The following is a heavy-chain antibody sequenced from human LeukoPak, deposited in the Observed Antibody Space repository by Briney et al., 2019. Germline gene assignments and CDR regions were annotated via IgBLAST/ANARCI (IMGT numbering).Heavy chain of an antibody. CDR2: IHYSRGP. CDR3: ARVLDFTVTTSGFDP. J-gene: IGHJ5*02. D-gene: IGHD4-17*01. CDR1: GDSISNYY. V-gene: IGHV4-59*01. Sequence: SETLSLTCSVSGDSISNYYWNWVRQAPGKGLEWIAYIHYSRGPYYSPSLKSRVTISIDTSKSQFSLKLSSVTAADTAVYYCARVLDFTVTTSGFDPWGQGTLVTVSS.